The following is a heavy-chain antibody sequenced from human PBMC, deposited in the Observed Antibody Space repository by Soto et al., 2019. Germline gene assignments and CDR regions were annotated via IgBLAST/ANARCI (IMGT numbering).Heavy chain of an antibody. CDR2: IFQSGST. J-gene: IGHJ5*02. CDR1: GGTIRSPDW. V-gene: IGHV4-4*02. D-gene: IGHD6-19*01. CDR3: ARGRGRYSSGWSWFDP. Sequence: QVQLQESGPGLVEPSGTLSLTCGVSGGTIRSPDWWTWVRQPPGKGLEWFGDIFQSGSTNYTPSLESRITISVDKSKNQFSLTLTSVSAADTAVYFCARGRGRYSSGWSWFDPWGQGILVTVSS.